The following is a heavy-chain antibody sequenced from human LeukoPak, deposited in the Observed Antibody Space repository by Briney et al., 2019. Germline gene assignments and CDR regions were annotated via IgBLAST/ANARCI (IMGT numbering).Heavy chain of an antibody. Sequence: GASVKVSCKASGYTFTSYFIHWVRQAPGERLEWMGIINPTGGSTGYAQNFQGRVTMTRDTSTSTVYMELSSLRSEDTAVYYCARGRVTATDGFDIWGQGTTVIVSS. CDR2: INPTGGST. V-gene: IGHV1-46*01. J-gene: IGHJ3*02. CDR1: GYTFTSYF. CDR3: ARGRVTATDGFDI. D-gene: IGHD2-21*02.